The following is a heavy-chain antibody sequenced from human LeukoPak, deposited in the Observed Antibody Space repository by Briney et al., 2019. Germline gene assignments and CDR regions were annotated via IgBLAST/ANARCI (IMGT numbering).Heavy chain of an antibody. J-gene: IGHJ4*02. CDR1: GGSVTSYY. Sequence: SETLSLTCSVSGGSVTSYYWSWIRQPPGKGLEWIGHIHYSGSNNYNPSLKSRVTGFVDTSKNQVSLRLSSVTAADTAVYYCARHGTISSESYFDYWGQGALVTVSS. V-gene: IGHV4-59*08. CDR3: ARHGTISSESYFDY. CDR2: IHYSGSN. D-gene: IGHD1-14*01.